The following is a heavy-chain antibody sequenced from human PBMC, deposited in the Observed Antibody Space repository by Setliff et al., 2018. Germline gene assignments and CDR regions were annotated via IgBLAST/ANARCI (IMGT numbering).Heavy chain of an antibody. D-gene: IGHD6-13*01. V-gene: IGHV3-7*01. CDR1: GFTFSSYW. Sequence: GGSLRLSCAASGFTFSSYWMSWVRQAPGKGLEWVANIKQDGSEKYYVDSVKGRFTISRDNAKNSLYLQMNSLRAEDTAVYYCAKSHSSWPIFIDYWGQGTLVTVSS. J-gene: IGHJ4*02. CDR3: AKSHSSWPIFIDY. CDR2: IKQDGSEK.